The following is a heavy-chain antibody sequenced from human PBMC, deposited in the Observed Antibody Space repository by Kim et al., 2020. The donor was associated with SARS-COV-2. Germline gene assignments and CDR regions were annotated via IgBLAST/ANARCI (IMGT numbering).Heavy chain of an antibody. Sequence: ASVKVSCKASGYTFTSYGISWVRQAPGQGLEWMGWISAYNGNTNYAQKLQGRVTMTTDTSTSTAYMELRSLRSDDTAVYYCAREDYDYVWGSTPHGLLDYWGQGTLVTVSS. CDR2: ISAYNGNT. CDR3: AREDYDYVWGSTPHGLLDY. J-gene: IGHJ4*02. D-gene: IGHD3-16*01. CDR1: GYTFTSYG. V-gene: IGHV1-18*01.